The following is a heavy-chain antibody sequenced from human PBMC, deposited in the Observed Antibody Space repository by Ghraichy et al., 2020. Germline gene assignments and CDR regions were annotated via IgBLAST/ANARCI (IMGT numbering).Heavy chain of an antibody. CDR1: GLTFSSLN. CDR3: ARGLQHYYGSGDY. CDR2: ISSSSGIT. D-gene: IGHD3-10*01. V-gene: IGHV3-48*02. Sequence: GGSLRLSCAASGLTFSSLNMNWVRQAPGKGPEWISYISSSSGITYYADSVKGRFTISRDNAKNSLFLQMNSLRDEDTAVYYCARGLQHYYGSGDYWGQGTLVTVSS. J-gene: IGHJ4*02.